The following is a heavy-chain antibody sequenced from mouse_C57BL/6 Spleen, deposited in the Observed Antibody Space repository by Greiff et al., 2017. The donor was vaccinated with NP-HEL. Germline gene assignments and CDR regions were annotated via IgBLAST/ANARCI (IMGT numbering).Heavy chain of an antibody. Sequence: EVKLVESGGGLVQPGGSLKLSCAASGFTFSDYYMYWVRQTPEKRLEWVAYISNGGGSTYYPDTVKGRFTISRDNAKNTLYLQMSRLKAEDTAMYYCARRGLRRDWYFDVWGTGTTVTVSS. J-gene: IGHJ1*03. D-gene: IGHD2-2*01. V-gene: IGHV5-12*01. CDR1: GFTFSDYY. CDR2: ISNGGGST. CDR3: ARRGLRRDWYFDV.